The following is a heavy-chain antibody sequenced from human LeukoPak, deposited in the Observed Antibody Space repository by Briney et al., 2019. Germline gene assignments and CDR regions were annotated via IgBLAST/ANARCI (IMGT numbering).Heavy chain of an antibody. V-gene: IGHV4-4*07. CDR3: ARVAYGGYEFDY. CDR2: IYSDGTT. D-gene: IGHD5-12*01. Sequence: PSETLSLTCTDSGDSMNNYYWSWIRQPAGKGLAWVGRIYSDGTTIYNPSLESRVTMSVDTSKNQFSLKLSSVTAADTAVYYCARVAYGGYEFDYWGQGTLVTVSS. J-gene: IGHJ4*02. CDR1: GDSMNNYY.